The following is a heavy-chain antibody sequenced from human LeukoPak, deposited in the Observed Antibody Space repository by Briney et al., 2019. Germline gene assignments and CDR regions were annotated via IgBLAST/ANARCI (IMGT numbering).Heavy chain of an antibody. V-gene: IGHV4-61*01. D-gene: IGHD5-12*01. J-gene: IGHJ5*02. CDR2: IYYSGST. Sequence: SETLSLTCTVSVGSLSSGSYYWSWVREPPEKEREWSGYIYYSGSTNYNPSLKSRVTTSVDTSKNQFSLKLSSVTAADTAVYYCAREAWISNWFDPWGQGTLVTVSS. CDR1: VGSLSSGSYY. CDR3: AREAWISNWFDP.